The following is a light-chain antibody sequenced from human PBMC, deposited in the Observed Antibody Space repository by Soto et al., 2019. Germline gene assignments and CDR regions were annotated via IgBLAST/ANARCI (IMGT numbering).Light chain of an antibody. CDR2: EES. J-gene: IGKJ4*01. V-gene: IGKV1-9*01. CDR3: QQVKTYPRT. CDR1: QAVPNN. Sequence: DIHLTQSPSFLSASVGDRVAITCRPSQAVPNNMAWYQQNPGKPPKLLIYEESTLYSGVPSRFSVRKSGTQFTLTIDSLQPEDFATHYCQQVKTYPRTFGGGTKVDIK.